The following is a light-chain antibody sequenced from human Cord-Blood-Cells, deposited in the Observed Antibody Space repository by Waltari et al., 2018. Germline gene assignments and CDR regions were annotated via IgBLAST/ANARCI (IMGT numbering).Light chain of an antibody. V-gene: IGKV3-20*01. CDR1: QSVSSSY. Sequence: EIVLTQSPGTLSLSPGERATLSCRASQSVSSSYLAWYQQKPGQAPRLLSYGASSRATGIPDRFSGSGSGTDFTLTISRLEPEDFAVYYCQQYGSPPPYTFGQGTKLEIK. CDR2: GAS. J-gene: IGKJ2*01. CDR3: QQYGSPPPYT.